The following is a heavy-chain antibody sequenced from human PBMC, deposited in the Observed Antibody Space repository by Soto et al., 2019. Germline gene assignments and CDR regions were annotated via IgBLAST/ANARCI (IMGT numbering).Heavy chain of an antibody. J-gene: IGHJ5*02. Sequence: QLQLQESGPGLVKPSETLSLTCTVSGGSISSSSYYWGWIRQPPGKGLEWIGSIYYSGSTYYNPSLKSRVTIAVDTSMNQFSLKLSSVTAADTAVYYCARHFTIFGVVSTNWFDPWGQGTLVTVSS. CDR3: ARHFTIFGVVSTNWFDP. CDR2: IYYSGST. CDR1: GGSISSSSYY. V-gene: IGHV4-39*01. D-gene: IGHD3-3*01.